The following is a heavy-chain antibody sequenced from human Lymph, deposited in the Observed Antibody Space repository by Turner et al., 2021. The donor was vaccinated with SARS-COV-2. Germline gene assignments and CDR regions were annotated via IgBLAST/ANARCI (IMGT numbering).Heavy chain of an antibody. V-gene: IGHV3-30-3*01. CDR1: GFTFSSYA. Sequence: QVQLVESGGGVVQPGRSLRLSCAASGFTFSSYAMPWVRQAQGKGREWVAVISYDGSNKYFADSVRGRFTISRDNSKNTLELQMNSLRAEDTAVYYCAREGMFTVTTGLDYWGQGTLVTVSS. J-gene: IGHJ4*02. CDR3: AREGMFTVTTGLDY. CDR2: ISYDGSNK. D-gene: IGHD4-17*01.